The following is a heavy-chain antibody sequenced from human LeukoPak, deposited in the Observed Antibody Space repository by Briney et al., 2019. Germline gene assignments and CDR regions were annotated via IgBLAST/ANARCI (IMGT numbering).Heavy chain of an antibody. CDR1: DGSFSGYH. Sequence: SETLSLTCGVYDGSFSGYHWGWIRQSPGKGLEWIGRIYTSGITTYNPSLKSRVTISLDMSKNQISLNLNSVTAADTAVYYCARGLWDNGDRFEYWGPGTLVTVSS. CDR3: ARGLWDNGDRFEY. CDR2: IYTSGIT. V-gene: IGHV4-59*10. D-gene: IGHD4-17*01. J-gene: IGHJ4*02.